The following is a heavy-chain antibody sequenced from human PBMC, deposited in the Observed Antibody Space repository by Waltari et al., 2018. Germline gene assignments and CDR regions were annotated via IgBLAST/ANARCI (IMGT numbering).Heavy chain of an antibody. CDR1: GGSFSGYY. D-gene: IGHD3-3*01. CDR2: INHSGST. CDR3: ARGDFWSGRRPHLYYYYYMDV. Sequence: QVQLQQWGAGLLKPSETLSLTCAVYGGSFSGYYWSWIRQPPGKGLEWIGEINHSGSTNYNPSLKSRVTISVDTSKNQFSLKLSSVTAADTAVYYCARGDFWSGRRPHLYYYYYMDVWGKGTTVTISS. V-gene: IGHV4-34*01. J-gene: IGHJ6*03.